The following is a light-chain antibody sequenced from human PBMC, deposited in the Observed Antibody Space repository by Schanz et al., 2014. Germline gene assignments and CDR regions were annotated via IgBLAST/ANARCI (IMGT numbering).Light chain of an antibody. CDR2: GAS. Sequence: EVVMTQSPVTLSVSPGERATLSCRASQSVRSNLAWYQHKPGQAPRLLVYGASLRATGIPGRFSGSGSGTEFTLTISSLQSEDFAIYYCQQFNNWPPYTFGQGTKLE. CDR3: QQFNNWPPYT. CDR1: QSVRSN. J-gene: IGKJ2*01. V-gene: IGKV3-15*01.